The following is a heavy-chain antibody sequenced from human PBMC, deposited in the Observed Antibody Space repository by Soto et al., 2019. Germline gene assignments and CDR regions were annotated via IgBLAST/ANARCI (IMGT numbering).Heavy chain of an antibody. J-gene: IGHJ3*02. CDR2: IYTSGST. Sequence: SETLSLTCTVSGGSISSYYWSWIRQPAGKGLEWIGRIYTSGSTNYNPSLKSRVAMSVDTSKNQFSLKLSSVTAADTAVYYCARSGIAAAAPGTFDIWGQGTMVTVSS. CDR3: ARSGIAAAAPGTFDI. CDR1: GGSISSYY. D-gene: IGHD6-13*01. V-gene: IGHV4-4*07.